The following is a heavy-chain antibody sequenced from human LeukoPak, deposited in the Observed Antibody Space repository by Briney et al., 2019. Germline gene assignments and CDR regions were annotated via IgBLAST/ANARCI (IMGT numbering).Heavy chain of an antibody. CDR1: GGSISSGSYY. D-gene: IGHD1-26*01. Sequence: SQTLSLTCTVSGGSISSGSYYWGWIRQPAGKGLEWIGRIYPSGSTNYNPSLKSRVTISVDRSKNQFSLMLRSVTAADTAVYYCARAVGSSESNWFDPWGQGTLATVSS. CDR2: IYPSGST. V-gene: IGHV4-61*02. CDR3: ARAVGSSESNWFDP. J-gene: IGHJ5*02.